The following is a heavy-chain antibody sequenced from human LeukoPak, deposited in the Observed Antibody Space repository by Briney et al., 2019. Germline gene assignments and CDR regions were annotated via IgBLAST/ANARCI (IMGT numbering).Heavy chain of an antibody. J-gene: IGHJ4*02. CDR3: ARQSTALYYFDY. CDR2: IYYSGTT. CDR1: GGSISSSRYY. V-gene: IGHV4-39*01. D-gene: IGHD2-21*02. Sequence: KTSETLSLTCTVSGGSISSSRYYWGWIRQPPGKGLEWIGSIYYSGTTYFNPSLKSRVTISVDTSKNQFSLRLSSVTAADTAVYYCARQSTALYYFDYWGQGTLVTVSS.